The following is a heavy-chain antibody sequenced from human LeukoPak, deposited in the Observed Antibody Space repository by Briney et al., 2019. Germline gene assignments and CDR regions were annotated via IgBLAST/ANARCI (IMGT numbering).Heavy chain of an antibody. CDR1: GYTFTDYY. J-gene: IGHJ4*02. CDR3: ARASYYYDSSGYPGYYFDY. V-gene: IGHV1-2*02. D-gene: IGHD3-22*01. Sequence: ASVKVSCKASGYTFTDYYMHWVRQAPGQGLEWMGWINLNSGGTNYAQKFQGRVTMTRDTSISTAYMELSRLRSDDTAVYYCARASYYYDSSGYPGYYFDYWGQGTLVTVSS. CDR2: INLNSGGT.